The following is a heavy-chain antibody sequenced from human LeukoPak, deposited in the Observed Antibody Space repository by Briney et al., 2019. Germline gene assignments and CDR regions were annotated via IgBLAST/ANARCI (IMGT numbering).Heavy chain of an antibody. D-gene: IGHD1-26*01. J-gene: IGHJ4*02. CDR3: ARVGGGSYPLDY. CDR2: IIPTFGTA. Sequence: ASVKVSCKASRGAFSSYAIGWVRQAPGQGLEWMGGIIPTFGTANYAQKLQGRVTMTTDTSTSTAYMELRSLRSDDTAVYYCARVGGGSYPLDYWGQGTLVTVSS. CDR1: RGAFSSYA. V-gene: IGHV1-69*05.